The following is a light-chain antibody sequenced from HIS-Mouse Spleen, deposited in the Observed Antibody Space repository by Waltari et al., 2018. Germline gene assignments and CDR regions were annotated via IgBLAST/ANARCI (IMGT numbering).Light chain of an antibody. J-gene: IGLJ3*02. CDR3: GTWDSSLSAWV. Sequence: QSVLTQPPSVSAAPGQKVTISCSGSSSNIGNNYVSWYQQLPGTAPKPLIYANNKRPSGIPDRFSGSKSGTSATLGITGLQTGDEADYYCGTWDSSLSAWVFGGGTKLTVL. V-gene: IGLV1-51*01. CDR2: ANN. CDR1: SSNIGNNY.